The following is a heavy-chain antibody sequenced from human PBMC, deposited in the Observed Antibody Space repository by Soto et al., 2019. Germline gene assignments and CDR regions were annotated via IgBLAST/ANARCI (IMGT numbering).Heavy chain of an antibody. CDR1: GFTFSNAW. CDR2: IKSKTDGGTT. V-gene: IGHV3-15*01. CDR3: TTDVPPGMEWLFDDAFDI. J-gene: IGHJ3*02. Sequence: GGSLRLSCAASGFTFSNAWMSWVRQAPGKGLEWVGRIKSKTDGGTTDYAAPVKGRFTISRDDSKNTLYLQMNSLKTEDTAVYYCTTDVPPGMEWLFDDAFDIWGQGTMVTVSS. D-gene: IGHD3-3*01.